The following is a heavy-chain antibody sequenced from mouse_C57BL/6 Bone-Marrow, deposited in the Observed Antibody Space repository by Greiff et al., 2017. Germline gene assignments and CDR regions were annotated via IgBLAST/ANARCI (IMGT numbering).Heavy chain of an antibody. CDR1: GFNIKNTY. D-gene: IGHD2-5*01. J-gene: IGHJ2*01. V-gene: IGHV14-3*01. CDR3: VRIQSSYYSNY. CDR2: IDPANGNT. Sequence: EVKLQESVAELVRPGASVKLSCTASGFNIKNTYMHWVKQRPEQGLEWIGRIDPANGNTKYAPKFQGKATMTADTASHTAYLQLSRLTSKDTAIYYCVRIQSSYYSNYWGQGTTLTVSS.